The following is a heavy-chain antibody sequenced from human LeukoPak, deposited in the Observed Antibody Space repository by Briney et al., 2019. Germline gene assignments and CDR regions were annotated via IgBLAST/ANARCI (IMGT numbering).Heavy chain of an antibody. J-gene: IGHJ4*02. Sequence: GASVKVSCKASGYTFTSYGMSWVRQAPGQGLEWMGWISAYNGNTNYAQKLQGRVTMSTDTSTSTAYMELRSLRSDDTAVYSCARDLNAAYSSGWTDYWGQGTLVTVSS. V-gene: IGHV1-18*04. CDR2: ISAYNGNT. CDR3: ARDLNAAYSSGWTDY. D-gene: IGHD6-19*01. CDR1: GYTFTSYG.